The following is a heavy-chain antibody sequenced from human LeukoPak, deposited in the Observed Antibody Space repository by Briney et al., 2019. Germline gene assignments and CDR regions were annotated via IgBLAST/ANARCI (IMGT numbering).Heavy chain of an antibody. CDR2: IYTSGDT. D-gene: IGHD3-3*01. CDR3: ARDFLFRSGYFFDY. V-gene: IGHV4-4*07. Sequence: SETLSLTCTVSGGSISNYYWSWIRQPAGKGLEWIGRIYTSGDTNFNPSLKSRVTMSVDTSKNQFSLKLSSVTAADTAVYYCARDFLFRSGYFFDYWGQGALVTVSS. CDR1: GGSISNYY. J-gene: IGHJ4*02.